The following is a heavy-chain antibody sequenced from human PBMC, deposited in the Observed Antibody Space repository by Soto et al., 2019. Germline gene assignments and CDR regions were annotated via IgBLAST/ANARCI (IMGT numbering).Heavy chain of an antibody. Sequence: PSETLSLTCAVSGGSISSGGYSWSWIRRPPGKGLEWIGYIYHSGSTYYNPSLKSRVTISVDRSKNQFSLKLSSVTAADTAVYYCARNNYDILTGYYPLDYWGQGTLVTVSS. CDR1: GGSISSGGYS. CDR3: ARNNYDILTGYYPLDY. D-gene: IGHD3-9*01. CDR2: IYHSGST. J-gene: IGHJ4*02. V-gene: IGHV4-30-2*01.